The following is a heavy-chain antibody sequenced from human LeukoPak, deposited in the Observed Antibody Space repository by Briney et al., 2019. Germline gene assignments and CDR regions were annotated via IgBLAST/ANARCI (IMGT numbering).Heavy chain of an antibody. V-gene: IGHV1-18*01. J-gene: IGHJ4*02. CDR1: GYTFTSYG. Sequence: ASVKVSCRASGYTFTSYGISWVRQAPGQGLEWMGWISAYNGNTNYAQKLQGRVTMTTDTSTSTAYMELRSLRSDDTAVYYCARGPPKYYDFWSGYYSHFDYWGQGTLVTVSP. D-gene: IGHD3-3*01. CDR2: ISAYNGNT. CDR3: ARGPPKYYDFWSGYYSHFDY.